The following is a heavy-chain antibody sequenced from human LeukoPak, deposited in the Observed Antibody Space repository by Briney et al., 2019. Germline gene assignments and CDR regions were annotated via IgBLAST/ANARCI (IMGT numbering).Heavy chain of an antibody. Sequence: SETLSLTCTVSGGSISSYYWSWIRQPPGKGLEWIGYIYNSGSTNYNPSLKSRVTISVDTSKNQFSLKLSSVTAADTAVYYCARGSGSATSFDYWGQGTLVTVSS. CDR3: ARGSGSATSFDY. CDR2: IYNSGST. D-gene: IGHD1-26*01. CDR1: GGSISSYY. J-gene: IGHJ4*02. V-gene: IGHV4-59*01.